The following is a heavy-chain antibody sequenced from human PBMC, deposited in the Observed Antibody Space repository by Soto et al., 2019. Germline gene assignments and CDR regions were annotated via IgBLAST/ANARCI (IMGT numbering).Heavy chain of an antibody. CDR1: GFTFDDYA. CDR3: AKAPVVGATTRYYFDY. Sequence: PGGSLRLSCAASGFTFDDYAMHWVRQAPGKGLEWVSGISWNSGSIGYADSVKGRFTISRDNAKNSLYLQMNSLRAEDTALYYCAKAPVVGATTRYYFDYWGQGTLVTVSS. V-gene: IGHV3-9*01. J-gene: IGHJ4*02. CDR2: ISWNSGSI. D-gene: IGHD1-26*01.